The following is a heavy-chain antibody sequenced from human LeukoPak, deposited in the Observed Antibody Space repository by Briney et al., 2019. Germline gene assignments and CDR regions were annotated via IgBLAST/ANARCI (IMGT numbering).Heavy chain of an antibody. CDR3: SRAYSTGSLGINDY. D-gene: IGHD2-21*01. V-gene: IGHV3-49*04. CDR1: GFTFSDYA. Sequence: PGGSLRLSCTASGFTFSDYAMTWVRQAPGKGLEWVGFIRNKVNGGTADYAASVKGRFTISRDDSKTIAYLQMNSLKTEDTAVYFCSRAYSTGSLGINDYWGQGTLVTVSS. J-gene: IGHJ4*02. CDR2: IRNKVNGGTA.